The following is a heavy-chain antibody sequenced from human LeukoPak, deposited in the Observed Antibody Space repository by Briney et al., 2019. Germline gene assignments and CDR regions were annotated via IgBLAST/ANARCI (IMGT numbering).Heavy chain of an antibody. J-gene: IGHJ4*02. CDR2: IYKTGST. Sequence: PSETLSLTCTVSGGSVNNDNYYWSWIRQRPGKGLEWIGYIYKTGSTYYNPSLKSRVTVSVDTSRNQFSLKVNSVTAADTAVYYCARDVLRWGQGTLVTVSS. V-gene: IGHV4-31*03. CDR3: ARDVLR. CDR1: GGSVNNDNYY.